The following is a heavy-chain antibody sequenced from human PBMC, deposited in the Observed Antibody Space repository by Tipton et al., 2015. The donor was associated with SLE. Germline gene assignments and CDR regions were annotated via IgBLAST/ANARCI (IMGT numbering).Heavy chain of an antibody. D-gene: IGHD2-8*02. V-gene: IGHV3-23*01. Sequence: GSLRLSCATSGFTFSNSAMSWVRQAPGKGLEWVSSLSGSSGATFYADSVKGRFTISRDNSKNTLYLQLNRLRVEDTAVYYCAQGAVLAWFDPRGQGTLVTVSS. J-gene: IGHJ5*02. CDR3: AQGAVLAWFDP. CDR2: LSGSSGAT. CDR1: GFTFSNSA.